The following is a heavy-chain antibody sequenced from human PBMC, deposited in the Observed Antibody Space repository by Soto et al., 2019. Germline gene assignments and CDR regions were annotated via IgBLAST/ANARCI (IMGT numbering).Heavy chain of an antibody. CDR1: GGSISSGGYY. D-gene: IGHD3-22*01. CDR2: IYYSGST. V-gene: IGHV4-31*03. Sequence: SETLSLTCTVSGGSISSGGYYWSWIRQHPGKGLEWIGYIYYSGSTYYNPSLKSRVTISVDTSKNQFSLKLSSVTAADTAVYYCARGLPNYYDSSGYYLDYWGQGTLVTVSS. CDR3: ARGLPNYYDSSGYYLDY. J-gene: IGHJ4*02.